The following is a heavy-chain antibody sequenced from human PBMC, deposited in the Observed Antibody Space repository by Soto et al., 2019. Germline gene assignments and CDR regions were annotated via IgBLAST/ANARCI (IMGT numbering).Heavy chain of an antibody. D-gene: IGHD3-10*01. CDR3: ASPAQPNGFGIKEYFKH. V-gene: IGHV1-2*02. J-gene: IGHJ1*01. Sequence: GASVKVSCKACGYTFTGYYMHWVGQAPGQGLEWMGWINPNSGGTNYAQKFQGRVTMTRDTSISTAYMELSRLRSDDTAVYYCASPAQPNGFGIKEYFKHWGQGPRVTVSS. CDR2: INPNSGGT. CDR1: GYTFTGYY.